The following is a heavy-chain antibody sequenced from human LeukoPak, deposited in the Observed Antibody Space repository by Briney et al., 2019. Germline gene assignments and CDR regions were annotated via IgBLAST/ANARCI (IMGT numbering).Heavy chain of an antibody. CDR2: INHSGST. V-gene: IGHV4-30-2*01. Sequence: PSQTLSLTCAVSGGSISSGGYSWSWIRQPPGKGLEWIGEINHSGSTNYNPSLKSRVTISVDTSKNQFSLRLSSVTTADTAVYYCARATSYYDFWSGYYRMYYFDYWGQGTLVTVSS. D-gene: IGHD3-3*01. CDR3: ARATSYYDFWSGYYRMYYFDY. J-gene: IGHJ4*02. CDR1: GGSISSGGYS.